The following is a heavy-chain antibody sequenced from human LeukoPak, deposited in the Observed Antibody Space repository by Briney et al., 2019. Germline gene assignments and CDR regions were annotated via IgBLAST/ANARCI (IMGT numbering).Heavy chain of an antibody. J-gene: IGHJ4*02. CDR3: ARDGSVYCGGDCHFDY. V-gene: IGHV1-8*01. CDR1: GYTFTSYD. D-gene: IGHD2-21*01. Sequence: ASVKVSCKASGYTFTSYDINWVRQATGQGLEWMGWMNPNSGNTGYAQKFQGRVTMTRNTSISTAYMELSSLRSEDTAVYYCARDGSVYCGGDCHFDYWGQGTLVTVSS. CDR2: MNPNSGNT.